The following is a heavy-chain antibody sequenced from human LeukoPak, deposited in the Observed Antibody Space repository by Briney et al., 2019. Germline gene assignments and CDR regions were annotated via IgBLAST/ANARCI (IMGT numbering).Heavy chain of an antibody. V-gene: IGHV1-69*05. CDR3: ARGGLAYCSGGSCYSFHPY. CDR1: GGTFSSYA. CDR2: IIPIFGTA. J-gene: IGHJ4*02. D-gene: IGHD2-15*01. Sequence: ASVKVSCKASGGTFSSYAISWVRPAPGQGLEWVGGIIPIFGTANYAQKFQGRVTITTDESTSTAYMELSSLRSEDTAVYYGARGGLAYCSGGSCYSFHPYWGQGTLVTVSS.